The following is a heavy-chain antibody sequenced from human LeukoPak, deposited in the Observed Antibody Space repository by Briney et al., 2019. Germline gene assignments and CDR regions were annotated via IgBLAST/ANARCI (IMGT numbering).Heavy chain of an antibody. V-gene: IGHV4-38-2*02. J-gene: IGHJ4*02. CDR3: ASMGVLSSS. D-gene: IGHD6-13*01. CDR2: IYHSGST. Sequence: PSETLSLTCTVSGYSISSGYYWGWIRQPPGKGLEWIGSIYHSGSTYYNPSLKSRVTISVDTSKNQFSLKLSSVTAADTAVYYCASMGVLSSSWGQGTLVTVSS. CDR1: GYSISSGYY.